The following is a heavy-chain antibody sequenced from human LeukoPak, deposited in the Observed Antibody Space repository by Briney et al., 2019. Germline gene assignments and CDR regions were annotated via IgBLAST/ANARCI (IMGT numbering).Heavy chain of an antibody. CDR1: GFTFSSYS. Sequence: GGSLRLSCAASGFTFSSYSMNWVRQAPGKGLEWVSSISSSSSYIYYADSVKGRFTISRDNAKNSLYLQMNSLRPEDTALYYCAKDNFYDILTGYFDYWGQGTLVAVSS. CDR3: AKDNFYDILTGYFDY. V-gene: IGHV3-21*04. CDR2: ISSSSSYI. D-gene: IGHD3-9*01. J-gene: IGHJ4*02.